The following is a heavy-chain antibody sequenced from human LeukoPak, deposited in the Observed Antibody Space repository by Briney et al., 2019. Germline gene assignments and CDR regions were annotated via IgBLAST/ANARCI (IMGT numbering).Heavy chain of an antibody. V-gene: IGHV4-39*01. J-gene: IGHJ4*02. CDR1: GASVSDSLSY. CDR2: VYYTGSA. D-gene: IGHD3-9*01. CDR3: ARLTKGRYFDYIFAF. Sequence: SETLSLTCTVSGASVSDSLSYWGWVRQPPGKGLEWVANVYYTGSAYYNPSLKSRVTMSVDTSKNQFSLKMTSVTAADTAIYYCARLTKGRYFDYIFAFWGQGILVTVSS.